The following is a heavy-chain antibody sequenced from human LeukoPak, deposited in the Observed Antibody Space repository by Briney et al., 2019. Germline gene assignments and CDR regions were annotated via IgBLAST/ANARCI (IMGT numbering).Heavy chain of an antibody. J-gene: IGHJ6*03. Sequence: PGGSLRLSCAASGFTFSSYAMSWVRQAPGKGLEWVSAISGSGGSTYYADSVKGRFTISRDNSKNTLYLQMNSLKPEDTAVYYCTRPNGDSEVYYYYYYMDVWGKGTTVTVSS. CDR3: TRPNGDSEVYYYYYYMDV. D-gene: IGHD4-17*01. CDR2: ISGSGGST. CDR1: GFTFSSYA. V-gene: IGHV3-23*01.